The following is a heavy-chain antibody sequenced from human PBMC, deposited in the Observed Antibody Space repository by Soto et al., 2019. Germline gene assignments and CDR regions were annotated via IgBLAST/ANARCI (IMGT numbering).Heavy chain of an antibody. V-gene: IGHV3-23*01. CDR2: LSGDGVTT. CDR3: AREPQYCGGDCNYYGMDV. D-gene: IGHD2-21*02. J-gene: IGHJ6*02. CDR1: GFSFSSHS. Sequence: PGGSLRLSCAASGFSFSSHSMTWVRQAPGTGLEWVSSLSGDGVTTYCADSVKGRFIISRDNSKNTLYLQMDSLTVDDTAVYYCAREPQYCGGDCNYYGMDVWGQGTTVTVSS.